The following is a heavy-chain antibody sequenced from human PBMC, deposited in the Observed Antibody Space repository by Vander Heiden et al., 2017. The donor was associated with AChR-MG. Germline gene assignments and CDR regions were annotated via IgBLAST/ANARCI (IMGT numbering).Heavy chain of an antibody. V-gene: IGHV1-24*01. J-gene: IGHJ4*02. CDR3: ATDARFGSRSYSSGWYLWAFDY. CDR2: FDPEDGET. Sequence: QVQLVQSGAEVKKPGASVTVSCKVSGYTLTELSMPWVGQAPGKGLEWMGGFDPEDGETIYAQKFQGRVTMTEDTSTDTADMELSSLRSEDTAVYYCATDARFGSRSYSSGWYLWAFDYWGQGTLVTVSS. CDR1: GYTLTELS. D-gene: IGHD6-19*01.